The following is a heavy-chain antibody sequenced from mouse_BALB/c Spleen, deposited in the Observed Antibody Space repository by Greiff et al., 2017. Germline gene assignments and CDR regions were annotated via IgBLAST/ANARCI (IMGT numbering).Heavy chain of an antibody. CDR2: ISSGSSTI. J-gene: IGHJ4*01. CDR3: ARLRYDAMDY. V-gene: IGHV5-17*02. CDR1: GFTFSSFG. Sequence: EVKLMESGGGLVQPGGSRKLSCAASGFTFSSFGMHWVRQAPEKGLEWVAYISSGSSTIYYADTVKGRFTISRDNPKNTLFLQMTSLRSEDTAMYYCARLRYDAMDYWGQGTSVTVSS.